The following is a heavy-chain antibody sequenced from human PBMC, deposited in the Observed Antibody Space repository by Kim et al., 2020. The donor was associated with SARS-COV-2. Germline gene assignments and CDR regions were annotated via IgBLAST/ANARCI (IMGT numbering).Heavy chain of an antibody. Sequence: YTPALKSRVTISVDTSKNRFSLKLSCVTAAATAVDYCARRDVESHGIPGDWGQGTLVTVSS. J-gene: IGHJ4*02. CDR3: ARRDVESHGIPGD. D-gene: IGHD1-1*01. V-gene: IGHV4-39*01.